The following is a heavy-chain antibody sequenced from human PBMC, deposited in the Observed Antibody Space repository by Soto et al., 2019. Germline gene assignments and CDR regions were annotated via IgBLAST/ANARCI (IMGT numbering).Heavy chain of an antibody. CDR3: ARHAAGNYYDSSGSQVWYFDL. Sequence: EVQLVQSGPEVKKPGESLKISCKGSGYSLASSWIGWVRQMPGEGLEWLGIIYPGDSDTRYSPSFQSQVTISVDKSINTAYLQGSSLKASDTAMYFCARHAAGNYYDSSGSQVWYFDLWGRGTLVTVSS. CDR2: IYPGDSDT. J-gene: IGHJ2*01. D-gene: IGHD3-22*01. V-gene: IGHV5-51*01. CDR1: GYSLASSW.